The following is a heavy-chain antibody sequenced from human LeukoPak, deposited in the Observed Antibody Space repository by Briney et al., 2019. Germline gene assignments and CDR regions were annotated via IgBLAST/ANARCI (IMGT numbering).Heavy chain of an antibody. J-gene: IGHJ4*02. V-gene: IGHV3-43*02. D-gene: IGHD5-24*01. CDR2: ISGDGGST. CDR3: EKEEVGGDGYNDY. Sequence: GGSLRLSCAASGFTFDDYAMHWVRQAPGKGLEWVSLISGDGGSTYYADSVKGRFTISRDNSKHSLYLQMNSLRTEDTALYYCEKEEVGGDGYNDYWGQGTLVTVSS. CDR1: GFTFDDYA.